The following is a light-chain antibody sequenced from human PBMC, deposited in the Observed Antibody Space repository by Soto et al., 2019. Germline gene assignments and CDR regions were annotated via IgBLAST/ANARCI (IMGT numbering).Light chain of an antibody. CDR3: QQYNSHWT. CDR1: HSISSW. CDR2: AAS. J-gene: IGKJ1*01. V-gene: IGKV1-5*01. Sequence: DIQMAQSPSTLSASVGDRVTITCRASHSISSWLAWYQQKPGKAPNLLIYAASTLESGVPSRFSGSASGTESTLTIRSLQPDDFATDYCQQYNSHWTFGQGTKVDIK.